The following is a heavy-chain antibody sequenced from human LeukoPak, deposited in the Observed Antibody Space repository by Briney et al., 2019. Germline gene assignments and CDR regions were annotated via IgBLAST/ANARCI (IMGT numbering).Heavy chain of an antibody. CDR3: ARGRDYYGSGSYSTPYYFDY. CDR1: GYSISSGYY. V-gene: IGHV4-38-2*01. D-gene: IGHD3-10*01. Sequence: PSETLSLTCAVSGYSISSGYYWGWIRQPPGRGLEWFGSIYHSGSTYYNPSLKSRVTISVDTSKNKFSLKLSSVTAADTAVYYCARGRDYYGSGSYSTPYYFDYWGRGTMVSVS. J-gene: IGHJ4*02. CDR2: IYHSGST.